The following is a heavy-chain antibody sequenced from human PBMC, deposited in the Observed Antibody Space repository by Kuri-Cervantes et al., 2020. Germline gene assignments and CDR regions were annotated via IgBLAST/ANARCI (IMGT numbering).Heavy chain of an antibody. Sequence: SETLSLTCAVYGGSFSGYYWSWIRQPPGKGLEWIGEINHSGSTNYNPSLKSRVTISVDTSKNQFSLKLSSVTAADTAVYYCARDPVSYCSSTSCYRSSAFDIRGQGTMVTVSS. CDR2: INHSGST. V-gene: IGHV4-34*01. CDR1: GGSFSGYY. D-gene: IGHD2-2*02. J-gene: IGHJ3*02. CDR3: ARDPVSYCSSTSCYRSSAFDI.